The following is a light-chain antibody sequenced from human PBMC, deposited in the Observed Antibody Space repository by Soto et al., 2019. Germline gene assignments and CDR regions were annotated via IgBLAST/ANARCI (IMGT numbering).Light chain of an antibody. CDR1: QGIRND. J-gene: IGKJ1*01. V-gene: IGKV1-6*01. CDR2: EAS. Sequence: AILTTQSPSSLPASVGDRVTITCRASQGIRNDLAWYQQKPGKAPKLLIYEASTLQSGVPSRFSGSYSGTDFTLTIGSLQPEDFATYYCLQDFKYPRTFGQGTKVDIK. CDR3: LQDFKYPRT.